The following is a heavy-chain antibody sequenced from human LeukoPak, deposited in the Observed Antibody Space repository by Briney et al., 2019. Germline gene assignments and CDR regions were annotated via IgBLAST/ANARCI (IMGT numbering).Heavy chain of an antibody. CDR3: AKQARVSRRDFDC. CDR2: ISGDGGTT. CDR1: GFTFDDFV. D-gene: IGHD6-6*01. V-gene: IGHV3-43*02. J-gene: IGHJ4*02. Sequence: PGGSLRLSCAASGFTFDDFVMHWVRQAPGKGLEWVSLISGDGGTTHYADSVKGRFTISRDNSENSLYLQMNSLRTEDTALYYCAKQARVSRRDFDCWGQGTLVTVSS.